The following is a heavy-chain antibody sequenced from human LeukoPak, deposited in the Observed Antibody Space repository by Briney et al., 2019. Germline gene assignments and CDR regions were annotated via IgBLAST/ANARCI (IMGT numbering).Heavy chain of an antibody. Sequence: PSETLSLTCSVSGGSISSSNYYWGWLRQPPGKGLEWIGTIYYSGTTYYNPSLESRVTISEDISKNQFSLTLRSVTAADTAVYYCARQISDYYYYYIDVWGKGTTVTVSS. CDR1: GGSISSSNYY. J-gene: IGHJ6*03. V-gene: IGHV4-39*01. D-gene: IGHD3-10*01. CDR3: ARQISDYYYYYIDV. CDR2: IYYSGTT.